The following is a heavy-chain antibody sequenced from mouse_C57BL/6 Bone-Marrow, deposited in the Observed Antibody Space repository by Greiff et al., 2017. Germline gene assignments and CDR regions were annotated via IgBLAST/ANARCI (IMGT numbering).Heavy chain of an antibody. V-gene: IGHV5-12*01. D-gene: IGHD2-5*01. J-gene: IGHJ3*01. Sequence: EVHLVESGGGLVQPGGSLKLSCAASGFTFSDYYMYWVRQTPEKRLEWVAYISNGGGSTYYPDTVKGRFTISRDNAKNTLYLQMSRLKSEDTAMYYCARPLTYYSNSAWFAYWGQGTLVTVSA. CDR3: ARPLTYYSNSAWFAY. CDR2: ISNGGGST. CDR1: GFTFSDYY.